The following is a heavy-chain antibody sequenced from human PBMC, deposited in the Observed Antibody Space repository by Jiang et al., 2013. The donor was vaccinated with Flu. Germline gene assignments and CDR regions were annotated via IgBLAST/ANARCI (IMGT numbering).Heavy chain of an antibody. V-gene: IGHV3-33*01. Sequence: QLLESGGGVVQPGRSLRLSCAASGFTFSNYGMAWVRQAPGKGLEWVAVIWPDESEEYYAESVKGRFTISRDNSENTVFLQMNTLRAEDTAVYYCTRDHGYSSRWYVNYLDYWGQGTLVTVSS. CDR3: TRDHGYSSRWYVNYLDY. CDR2: IWPDESEE. J-gene: IGHJ4*02. D-gene: IGHD6-13*01. CDR1: GFTFSNYG.